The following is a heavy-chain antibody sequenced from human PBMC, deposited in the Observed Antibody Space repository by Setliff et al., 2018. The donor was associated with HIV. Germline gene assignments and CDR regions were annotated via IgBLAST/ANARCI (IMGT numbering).Heavy chain of an antibody. Sequence: SLTCAVYDGSLSSYYLSWIRQSTGKGLEWIGEINDSGTTNYNPSLESRVTMLIDMSKNQLSLKLSSVTAADTAVYFCARGPIRYSSGVRWFLGVESWYSGIDYWGQGTRVTVSS. V-gene: IGHV4-34*01. CDR3: ARGPIRYSSGVRWFLGVESWYSGIDY. D-gene: IGHD2-15*01. CDR1: DGSLSSYY. CDR2: INDSGTT. J-gene: IGHJ4*02.